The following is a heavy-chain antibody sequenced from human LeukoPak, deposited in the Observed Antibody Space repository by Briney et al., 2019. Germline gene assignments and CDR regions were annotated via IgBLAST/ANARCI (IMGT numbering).Heavy chain of an antibody. CDR2: INHSGST. Sequence: SETLSLTCAVYGGSFSGYYRSWIRQPPGKGLEWIGEINHSGSTNYNPSLKSRVTISVDTSKNQFSLKLSSVTAADTAVYYCARARYCSGGSCYPRYPYYYGMDVWGQGTTVTVSS. J-gene: IGHJ6*02. CDR3: ARARYCSGGSCYPRYPYYYGMDV. CDR1: GGSFSGYY. D-gene: IGHD2-15*01. V-gene: IGHV4-34*01.